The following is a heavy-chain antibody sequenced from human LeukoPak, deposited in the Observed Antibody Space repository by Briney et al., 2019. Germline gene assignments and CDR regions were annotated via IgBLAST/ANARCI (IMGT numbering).Heavy chain of an antibody. V-gene: IGHV3-30*02. D-gene: IGHD1-14*01. Sequence: GGSLRLSCAASGFTFSSYGMHWVRQAPGKGLEWVAFIRYDGSNKYYADSVKGRFTISRDNSKSTLYLQMNSLRAEDTAVYYCATKRGPGGAFDIWGQGTMVTVSS. J-gene: IGHJ3*02. CDR2: IRYDGSNK. CDR1: GFTFSSYG. CDR3: ATKRGPGGAFDI.